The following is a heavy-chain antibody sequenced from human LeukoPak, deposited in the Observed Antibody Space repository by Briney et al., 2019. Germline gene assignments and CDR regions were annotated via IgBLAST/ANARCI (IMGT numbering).Heavy chain of an antibody. CDR3: AKVTSSYNYFDY. J-gene: IGHJ4*02. CDR2: ISSSSSAI. V-gene: IGHV3-48*01. CDR1: GFTFSSYS. Sequence: PGGSLRLSCAASGFTFSSYSMNWVRQAPGKGLEWVSYISSSSSAIYYADPVKGRFVISRDNSKNTLYLQMNSLRAEDTAVYYCAKVTSSYNYFDYWGQGAPVTVSS. D-gene: IGHD2-2*01.